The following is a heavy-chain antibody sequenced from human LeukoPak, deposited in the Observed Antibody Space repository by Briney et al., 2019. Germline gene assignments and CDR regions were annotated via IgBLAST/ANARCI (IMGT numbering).Heavy chain of an antibody. Sequence: PSETLSLTCTVSGGSISSYYWSWLRQPPGKGLEWIGYIYYSGSTNYNPSLKSRVTISVDTSKNQFSLKLSSVTAADTAVYYCARFSDILTGYFDYWGQGTLVTVSS. J-gene: IGHJ4*02. V-gene: IGHV4-59*01. D-gene: IGHD3-9*01. CDR3: ARFSDILTGYFDY. CDR2: IYYSGST. CDR1: GGSISSYY.